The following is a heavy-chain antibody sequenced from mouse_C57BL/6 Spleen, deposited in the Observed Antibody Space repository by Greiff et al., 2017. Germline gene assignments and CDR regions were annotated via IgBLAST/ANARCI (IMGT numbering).Heavy chain of an antibody. CDR2: IWRGGST. Sequence: VKLVESGPGLVQPSQSLSITCTVSGFSLTSYGVHWVRQSPGKGLEWLGVIWRGGSTDYNAAFMSRLSITKDNSKSQVFFKMNSLQADDTAIYYCAKIGADYYAMDYWGQGTSVTVSS. V-gene: IGHV2-5*01. J-gene: IGHJ4*01. CDR3: AKIGADYYAMDY. CDR1: GFSLTSYG.